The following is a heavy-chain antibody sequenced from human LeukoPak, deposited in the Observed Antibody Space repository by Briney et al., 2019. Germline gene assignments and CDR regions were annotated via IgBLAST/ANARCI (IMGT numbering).Heavy chain of an antibody. Sequence: PSQTLSLTCTVSGGSISSGDYDWSWIRQPPGKGLEWIGYIYYSGSTYYNPSLKSRVTISVDTSKTQFSLKLSPGTAADTAVYYCARLTPGSYLVYWGQGTILTVCS. CDR1: GGSISSGDYD. CDR3: ARLTPGSYLVY. J-gene: IGHJ4*02. CDR2: IYYSGST. D-gene: IGHD1-14*01. V-gene: IGHV4-30-4*08.